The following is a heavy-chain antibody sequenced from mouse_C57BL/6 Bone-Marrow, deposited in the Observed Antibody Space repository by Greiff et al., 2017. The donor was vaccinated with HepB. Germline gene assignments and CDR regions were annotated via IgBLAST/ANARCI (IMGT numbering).Heavy chain of an antibody. J-gene: IGHJ3*01. CDR2: SDPSDSYT. Sequence: VQLQQPGAELVKPGASVKLSCKASGYTFTSYWMQWVKQRPGQGLEWIGESDPSDSYTNYNQKFKGKATLTVDTSSSTAYMQLSSLTSEDSAVYYCARLGDYDFAYWGQGTLVTVSA. D-gene: IGHD2-4*01. CDR3: ARLGDYDFAY. CDR1: GYTFTSYW. V-gene: IGHV1-50*01.